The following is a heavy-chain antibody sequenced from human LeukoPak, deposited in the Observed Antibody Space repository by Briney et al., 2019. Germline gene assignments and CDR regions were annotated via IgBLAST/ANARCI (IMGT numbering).Heavy chain of an antibody. V-gene: IGHV4-59*01. CDR1: GGSISSYY. J-gene: IGHJ4*02. CDR3: ARTWGYFDY. D-gene: IGHD7-27*01. Sequence: PSETPSLTCTVSGGSISSYYWSWIRQPPGKGLEWIGYIYYSGSTNYNPSLKSRVTISVDTSKNQFSLKLSSVTAADTAVYYCARTWGYFDYWGQGTLVTVSS. CDR2: IYYSGST.